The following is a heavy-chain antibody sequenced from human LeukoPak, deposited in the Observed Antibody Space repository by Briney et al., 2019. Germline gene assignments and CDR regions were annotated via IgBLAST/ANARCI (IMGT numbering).Heavy chain of an antibody. J-gene: IGHJ4*02. CDR2: ISSRGSTI. CDR1: GFTFSSYE. CDR3: VKDLGRYRNNCFDY. V-gene: IGHV3-48*03. D-gene: IGHD1-26*01. Sequence: PGGSLRLSCAASGFTFSSYEMNWVRQAPGKGLEWVSYISSRGSTIYYADSVKGRFTISRNNAKNSLSLQMNSLRAEDTAVYYCVKDLGRYRNNCFDYWGQGTLVTVSS.